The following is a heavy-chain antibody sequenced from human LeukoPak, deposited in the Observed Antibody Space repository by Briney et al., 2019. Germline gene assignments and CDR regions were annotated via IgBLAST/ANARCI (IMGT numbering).Heavy chain of an antibody. CDR1: GFTFSSYW. V-gene: IGHV3-48*02. CDR2: ISISSNTI. J-gene: IGHJ2*01. CDR3: ARDWHFDL. Sequence: GGSLRLSCAASGFTFSSYWMSWVRQAPGKGLEWLSYISISSNTINYADSVKGRFTISGDNAKNSLYLQMNSLRDEDTAVYYCARDWHFDLWGRGTLVTVSS.